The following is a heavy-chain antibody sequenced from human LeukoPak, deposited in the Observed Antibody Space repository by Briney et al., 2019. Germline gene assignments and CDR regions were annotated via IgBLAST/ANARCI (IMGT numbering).Heavy chain of an antibody. CDR3: AKDRPNFHENSGHYYRRDGDS. V-gene: IGHV3-23*01. CDR1: GFTFYMYA. Sequence: PGGSLRLSCQASGFTFYMYAMSWVRQAPGKGLEWVASMCGTAGHTFYPDSVKGRFTISRDNSKNVLYLRMNSLTAEDTAIYYCAKDRPNFHENSGHYYRRDGDSWGQGTLVTVSS. CDR2: MCGTAGHT. D-gene: IGHD3-22*01. J-gene: IGHJ5*01.